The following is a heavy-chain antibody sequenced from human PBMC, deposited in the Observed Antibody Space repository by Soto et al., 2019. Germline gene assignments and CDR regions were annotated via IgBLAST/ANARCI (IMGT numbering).Heavy chain of an antibody. V-gene: IGHV3-23*01. Sequence: GGSLRLSCAASGFTFSSYAMSWVRQAPGKGLEWVSAISGSGGSTYYADSVKGRFTISRDNSKNTLYLQMNSLRAEDTAVYYCAKDSKIKLGYCSSTSCPGYYGMDVWGQGTTVTV. J-gene: IGHJ6*02. CDR1: GFTFSSYA. D-gene: IGHD2-2*01. CDR2: ISGSGGST. CDR3: AKDSKIKLGYCSSTSCPGYYGMDV.